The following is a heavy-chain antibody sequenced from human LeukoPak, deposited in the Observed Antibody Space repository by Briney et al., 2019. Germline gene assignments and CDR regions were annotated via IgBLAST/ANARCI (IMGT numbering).Heavy chain of an antibody. CDR2: IYNDGST. CDR3: ARNILFAFDI. J-gene: IGHJ3*02. Sequence: GGSLRLSCAASGLTVSSSYMSWVRQAPGKGLEWVSIIYNDGSTYYADSMKGRFTISRDNSKNTLYLQVNSLRAEDTAMYYCARNILFAFDIWGQGTMVAVSS. V-gene: IGHV3-53*01. CDR1: GLTVSSSY. D-gene: IGHD2/OR15-2a*01.